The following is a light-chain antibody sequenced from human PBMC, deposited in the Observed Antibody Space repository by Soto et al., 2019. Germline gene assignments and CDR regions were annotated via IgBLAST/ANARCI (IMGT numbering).Light chain of an antibody. CDR2: AAS. J-gene: IGKJ1*01. Sequence: DIQMTQSPSSLSASVGDRVTITCRASQSISSYLNWYQQKPGKAPKLLIYAASSFQSGVPSRFSGSGSGTDFTLTISSLQHEDFATYYCQQSYSTLSWTFGQGTKVEIK. CDR1: QSISSY. V-gene: IGKV1-39*01. CDR3: QQSYSTLSWT.